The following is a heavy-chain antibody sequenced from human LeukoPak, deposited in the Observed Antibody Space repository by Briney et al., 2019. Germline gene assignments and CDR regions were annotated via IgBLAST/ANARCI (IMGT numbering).Heavy chain of an antibody. CDR3: ARDATYYYGSGSYLPFY. V-gene: IGHV1-46*01. CDR2: INPSGGST. CDR1: GYTFTSSY. J-gene: IGHJ4*02. D-gene: IGHD3-10*01. Sequence: ASVKVSCKASGYTFTSSYMHWVRQAPGQGLECMGIINPSGGSTSYAQKFQGRVTMTRDTSTSTVYMELSSLRSEDTAVYYCARDATYYYGSGSYLPFYWGQGTLVTVSS.